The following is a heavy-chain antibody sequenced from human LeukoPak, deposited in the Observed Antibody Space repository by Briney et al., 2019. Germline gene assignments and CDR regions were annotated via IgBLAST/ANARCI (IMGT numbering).Heavy chain of an antibody. CDR3: ARSDSSGYYYWSMVY. J-gene: IGHJ4*02. CDR1: GDSITYFY. D-gene: IGHD3-22*01. CDR2: ISSSGST. V-gene: IGHV4-4*07. Sequence: PSETLSLTCSVSGDSITYFYWSWIRQAAGKGLEWIGRISSSGSTDYNASLKSRVTMSVDTSKNQFSLKLSSVTAADTAVYYCARSDSSGYYYWSMVYWGQGTLVTVSS.